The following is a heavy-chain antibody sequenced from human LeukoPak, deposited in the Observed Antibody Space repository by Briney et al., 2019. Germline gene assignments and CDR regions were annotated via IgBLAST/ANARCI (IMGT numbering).Heavy chain of an antibody. D-gene: IGHD2/OR15-2a*01. V-gene: IGHV3-43*02. J-gene: IGHJ6*02. CDR1: GFAFADYA. Sequence: GGSLRLSRAASGFAFADYAMHWVRQIPGKGLECVAHIHADGGRTFYADSVKGRFTVFRDNAKNPLFLQMDSLTSDDTAFYYCSTWAFYHGLDVWGQGATVIVSS. CDR2: IHADGGRT. CDR3: STWAFYHGLDV.